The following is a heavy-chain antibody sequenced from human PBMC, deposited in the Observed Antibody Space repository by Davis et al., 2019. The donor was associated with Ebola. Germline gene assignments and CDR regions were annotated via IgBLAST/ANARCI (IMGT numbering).Heavy chain of an antibody. CDR3: ARDGSTYYDILTGPLSA. J-gene: IGHJ5*02. D-gene: IGHD3-9*01. CDR1: GFTFSSYS. Sequence: PGGSLRLSCAASGFTFSSYSMNWVRQAPGKGLEWVSYISSSSSTIYYTDSVKGRFTISRDNAKNSLYLQMNSLRAEDTAVYYCARDGSTYYDILTGPLSAWGQGTLVTVSS. V-gene: IGHV3-48*04. CDR2: ISSSSSTI.